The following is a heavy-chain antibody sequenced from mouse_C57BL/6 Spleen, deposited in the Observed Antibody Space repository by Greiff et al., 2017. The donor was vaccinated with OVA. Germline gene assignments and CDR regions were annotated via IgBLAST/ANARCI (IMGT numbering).Heavy chain of an antibody. CDR3: APATDYAMDY. J-gene: IGHJ4*01. V-gene: IGHV3-6*01. CDR1: GYSITSGYY. CDR2: ISYDGSN. D-gene: IGHD6-1*01. Sequence: EVQLKESGPGLVKPSQSLSLTCSVTGYSITSGYYWNWIRQFPGNKLEWMGYISYDGSNNYNPSLKNRISITRDTSKNQFFLKLNSVTTEDTATYYCAPATDYAMDYWGQGTSVTVSS.